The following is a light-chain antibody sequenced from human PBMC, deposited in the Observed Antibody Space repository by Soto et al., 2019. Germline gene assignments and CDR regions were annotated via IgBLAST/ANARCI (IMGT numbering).Light chain of an antibody. J-gene: IGKJ5*01. CDR2: GAS. CDR1: QSVSNY. CDR3: QQRASWPPIT. V-gene: IGKV3-11*01. Sequence: EIVLTQSPATLSLSPGERATLSCRASQSVSNYLAWFQQKPGQAPRLLIYGASYRATGIPARFSGSGSGTAFTLTISSLEPEDFAVYYCQQRASWPPITFGQGTRLEI.